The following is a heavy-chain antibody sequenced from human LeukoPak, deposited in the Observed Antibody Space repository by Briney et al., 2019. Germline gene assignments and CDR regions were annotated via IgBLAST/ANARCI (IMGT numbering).Heavy chain of an antibody. CDR3: ATNTIFGVVTFDY. D-gene: IGHD3-3*01. V-gene: IGHV4-39*01. CDR1: GGSISSSSYY. Sequence: SETLSLTCTVSGGSISSSSYYWGWIRQPPGKGLEWIGSIYYSGSTYYNPSLKSRVTISVDTSKNQFSLELSSVTAADTAVYYCATNTIFGVVTFDYWGQGTLVTVSS. CDR2: IYYSGST. J-gene: IGHJ4*02.